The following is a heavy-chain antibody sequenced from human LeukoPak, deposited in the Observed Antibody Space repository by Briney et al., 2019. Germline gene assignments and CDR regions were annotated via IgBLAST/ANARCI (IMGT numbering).Heavy chain of an antibody. J-gene: IGHJ4*02. CDR1: GGSISSYY. V-gene: IGHV4-59*01. D-gene: IGHD5-18*01. CDR2: IYYSGST. CDR3: ARDLRGYSYGSDYFDY. Sequence: PSETLSLTCTVPGGSISSYYWSWIRQPPGEGLEWIGYIYYSGSTNYNPSLKSRVTISVDTSKNQFSLKLSSVTAADTAVYYCARDLRGYSYGSDYFDYWGQGILVTVCS.